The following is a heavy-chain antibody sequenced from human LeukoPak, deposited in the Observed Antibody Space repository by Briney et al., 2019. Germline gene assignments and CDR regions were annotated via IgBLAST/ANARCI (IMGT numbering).Heavy chain of an antibody. CDR1: GFTFGDHA. CDR2: ISSSSSYI. D-gene: IGHD4-17*01. Sequence: PGGSLRLSCTASGFTFGDHAMSWVRQAPGKGLEWVSSISSSSSYIYYADSVKGRFTISRDNAKNSLYLQMNSLRAEDTAVYYCARDPYGDYVGYFDYWGQGTLVTVSS. V-gene: IGHV3-21*01. CDR3: ARDPYGDYVGYFDY. J-gene: IGHJ4*02.